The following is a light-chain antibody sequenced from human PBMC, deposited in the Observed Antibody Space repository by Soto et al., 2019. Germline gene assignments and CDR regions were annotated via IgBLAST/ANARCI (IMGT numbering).Light chain of an antibody. V-gene: IGKV3-15*01. Sequence: EVVMTQSPASLSASPGERVTLSCRASQNIRSSLAWYHERPGQAPRLLIYGASTRATGIPARFSGSGSGTDFTLTISGLLSEDFAVYYCHQYYKWPLTFGGGTKVDIK. J-gene: IGKJ4*01. CDR2: GAS. CDR1: QNIRSS. CDR3: HQYYKWPLT.